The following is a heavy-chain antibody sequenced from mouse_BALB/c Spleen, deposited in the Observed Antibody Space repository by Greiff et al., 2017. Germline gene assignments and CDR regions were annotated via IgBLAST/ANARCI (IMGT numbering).Heavy chain of an antibody. CDR1: GYSITSGYS. J-gene: IGHJ3*01. CDR2: IHYSGST. Sequence: DVKLQESGPDLVKPSQSLSLTCTVTGYSITSGYSWHWIRQFPGNQLEWMGYIHYSGSTNYNPSLKSRISITRDTSKNQFFLQLNSVTTEDTAPYYCAWGGSRGFAYWGQGTLVTVSA. V-gene: IGHV3-1*02. CDR3: AWGGSRGFAY.